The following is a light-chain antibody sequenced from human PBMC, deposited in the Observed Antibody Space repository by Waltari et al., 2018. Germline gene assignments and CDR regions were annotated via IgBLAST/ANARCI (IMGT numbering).Light chain of an antibody. Sequence: ITCRASQGIAKLLAWYQQKPGKAPKSLIHSASTLHGGVPARFTGSGSWTDFNLTISGLQPEDLATYYCQQYFSYPITFGQGTRL. J-gene: IGKJ5*01. CDR2: SAS. V-gene: IGKV1-16*01. CDR1: QGIAKL. CDR3: QQYFSYPIT.